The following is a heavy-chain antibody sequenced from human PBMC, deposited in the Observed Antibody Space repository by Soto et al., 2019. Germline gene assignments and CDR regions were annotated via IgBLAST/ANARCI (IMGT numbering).Heavy chain of an antibody. D-gene: IGHD6-13*01. V-gene: IGHV4-34*11. Sequence: SETMSLTSAVYGGYFSGYYWSWIRQPPGKGLEWVGYVYYSGTTYYNPSLQSRVTISVDTSKNQFSLKVKSVTAADTAIYYCARAGSTWRYFFDYWGQGSLVTVSS. CDR1: GGYFSGYY. J-gene: IGHJ4*02. CDR2: VYYSGTT. CDR3: ARAGSTWRYFFDY.